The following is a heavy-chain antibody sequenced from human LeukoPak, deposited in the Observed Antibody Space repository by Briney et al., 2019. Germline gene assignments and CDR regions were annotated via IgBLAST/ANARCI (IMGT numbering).Heavy chain of an antibody. Sequence: SETLSLTCTVSGGSVSSGSYYWGWIRQPPGKGLEWIGSVYYSGNTYYNPSLKSRVTISVDTSKNLFSLKLTSMTAADTAMYFCARLPSSGYPYFEYWGQGTLVIVSS. V-gene: IGHV4-39*01. D-gene: IGHD3-22*01. CDR2: VYYSGNT. CDR1: GGSVSSGSYY. J-gene: IGHJ4*02. CDR3: ARLPSSGYPYFEY.